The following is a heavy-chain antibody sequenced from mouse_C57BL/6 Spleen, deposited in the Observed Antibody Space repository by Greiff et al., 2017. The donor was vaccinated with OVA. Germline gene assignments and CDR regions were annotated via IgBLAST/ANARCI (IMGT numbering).Heavy chain of an antibody. CDR3: ARRDYDLYYYAMDY. CDR2: IYIGNGYT. CDR1: GYTFTSYG. J-gene: IGHJ4*01. D-gene: IGHD2-4*01. V-gene: IGHV1-58*01. Sequence: EVKLVESGAELVRPGSSVKMSCKTSGYTFTSYGINWVKQRPGQGLEWIGYIYIGNGYTEYNEKFKGKATLTSDTSSSTAYMQLSSLTSEDSAIYFCARRDYDLYYYAMDYWGQGTSVTVSS.